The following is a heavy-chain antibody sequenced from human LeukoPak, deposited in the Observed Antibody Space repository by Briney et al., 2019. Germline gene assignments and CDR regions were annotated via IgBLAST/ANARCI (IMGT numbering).Heavy chain of an antibody. Sequence: ASVKVSCKASGGTFSSYAISWVRQAPGQGLEWMGGIIPIFGTANYAQKFQGRVTITADESTSTAYMELSSLRSEDTAVYYCARGGSRYSTPSWYGMDVWGQGTTVTVSS. CDR2: IIPIFGTA. J-gene: IGHJ6*02. CDR3: ARGGSRYSTPSWYGMDV. V-gene: IGHV1-69*13. D-gene: IGHD3-10*01. CDR1: GGTFSSYA.